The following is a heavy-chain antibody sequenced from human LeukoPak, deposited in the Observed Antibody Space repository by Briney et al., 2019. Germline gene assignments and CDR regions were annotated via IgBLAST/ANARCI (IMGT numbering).Heavy chain of an antibody. CDR2: IYYSGST. V-gene: IGHV4-59*01. Sequence: PSETLSLTCTVSGGSINSYYWSWLRQPPGKGLEWIGYIYYSGSTNYNPSLKSRVTISVDTSKNQFSLKLSSVTAADTAVYYCARADVNNWFDPWGQGTLVTVSS. CDR1: GGSINSYY. J-gene: IGHJ5*02. CDR3: ARADVNNWFDP.